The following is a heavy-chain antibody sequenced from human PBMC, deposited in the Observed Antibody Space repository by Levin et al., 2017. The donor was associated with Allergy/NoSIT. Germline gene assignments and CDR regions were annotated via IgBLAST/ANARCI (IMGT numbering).Heavy chain of an antibody. CDR2: INPNSGGT. CDR1: GYSFTGYY. CDR3: ARTQGYCSGGSCYLDY. V-gene: IGHV1-2*02. Sequence: ASVKVSCKASGYSFTGYYMHWVRQAPGQGLEWMGWINPNSGGTNYAQKFQGRVTMTRDTSISTANMALSRLRSDDTAVYYCARTQGYCSGGSCYLDYWGQGTLVTVSS. D-gene: IGHD2-15*01. J-gene: IGHJ4*02.